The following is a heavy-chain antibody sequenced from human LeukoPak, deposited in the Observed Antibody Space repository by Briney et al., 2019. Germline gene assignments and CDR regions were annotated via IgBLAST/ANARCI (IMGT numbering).Heavy chain of an antibody. J-gene: IGHJ4*02. CDR1: GFTFSNYA. Sequence: PGGSLGLSCAASGFTFSNYAMTWVRQAPGKGLEWVSNICGNSDTTYYADSVKGRFTISRDNSKNTLYLQVDTLRADDTAKYYCAKLGSGSCYGNIDYWGQGTVVTVSS. CDR2: ICGNSDTT. D-gene: IGHD2-15*01. V-gene: IGHV3-23*01. CDR3: AKLGSGSCYGNIDY.